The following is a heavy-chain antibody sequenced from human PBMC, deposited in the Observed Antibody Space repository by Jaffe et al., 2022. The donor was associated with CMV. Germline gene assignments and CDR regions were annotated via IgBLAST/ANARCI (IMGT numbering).Heavy chain of an antibody. J-gene: IGHJ3*02. Sequence: ELQLVESGGGLVQPGGSLSLSCAVSGFTVSSNYLSWVRQAPGKGLEWVSVIYSDGSTHHADSVKGRFAISRDNSKNTVYLQMNSLRAEDTAVYYCASSAVTIPHTIGAFDIWGQGTRVTVSS. CDR3: ASSAVTIPHTIGAFDI. CDR1: GFTVSSNY. V-gene: IGHV3-66*01. CDR2: IYSDGST. D-gene: IGHD2-2*01.